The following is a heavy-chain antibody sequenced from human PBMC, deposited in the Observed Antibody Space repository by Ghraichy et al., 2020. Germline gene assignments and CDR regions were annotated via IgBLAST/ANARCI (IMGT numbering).Heavy chain of an antibody. D-gene: IGHD3-16*01. V-gene: IGHV3-23*01. CDR1: GFTFSSYA. CDR2: ISGSSGST. CDR3: AKAPTGYDLYGMDV. J-gene: IGHJ6*02. Sequence: GGSLRLSCAASGFTFSSYAMSWVRQAPGKGLEWVSVISGSSGSTYYADSVKGRFTISRDNSKNTLYLQINSLRGEDTAVYYCAKAPTGYDLYGMDVWGQGTTVTVSS.